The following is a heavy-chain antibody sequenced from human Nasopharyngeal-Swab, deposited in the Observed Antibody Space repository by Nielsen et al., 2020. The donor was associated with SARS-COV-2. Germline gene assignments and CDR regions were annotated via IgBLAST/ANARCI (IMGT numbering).Heavy chain of an antibody. CDR2: VSSTSSYI. CDR1: GFTFSSYS. D-gene: IGHD1-26*01. Sequence: GSLRLSCAASGFTFSSYSMNWVRQAPGKGLEWVSSVSSTSSYIYYADSLKGRFTISRDNAKNSLYLQLNSLRAEDTAVYYCARFMGSAVDYWGQGTLVTVSS. J-gene: IGHJ4*02. V-gene: IGHV3-21*01. CDR3: ARFMGSAVDY.